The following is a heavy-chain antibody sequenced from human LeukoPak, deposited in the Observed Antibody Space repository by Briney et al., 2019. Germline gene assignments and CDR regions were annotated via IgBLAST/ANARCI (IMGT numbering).Heavy chain of an antibody. Sequence: PSQTLSLTCTVYGGSISSTGISWNWVRQPPGKGLEWIGCVYHSGSTYLNPSLKSRVTISVDTSKNQFSLKLSSVTAADTAVYYCASRPGPRSSAFDIRGQGTMVTVSS. CDR3: ASRPGPRSSAFDI. CDR2: VYHSGST. V-gene: IGHV4-30-2*01. J-gene: IGHJ3*02. CDR1: GGSISSTGIS.